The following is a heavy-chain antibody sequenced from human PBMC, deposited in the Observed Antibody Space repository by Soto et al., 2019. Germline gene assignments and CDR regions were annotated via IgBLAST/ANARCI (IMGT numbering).Heavy chain of an antibody. D-gene: IGHD5-18*01. CDR2: ISWDGGST. CDR1: GFTFDDYT. Sequence: GGSLRLSCAASGFTFDDYTMHWVRQAPGKGLEWVSLISWDGGSTYYADSVKGRFTISRDNSKNSLYLQMNSLRTEDTALYYCAKDREKSGYSYGWKTYYYYGMDVWGQGTTVTVSS. V-gene: IGHV3-43*01. J-gene: IGHJ6*02. CDR3: AKDREKSGYSYGWKTYYYYGMDV.